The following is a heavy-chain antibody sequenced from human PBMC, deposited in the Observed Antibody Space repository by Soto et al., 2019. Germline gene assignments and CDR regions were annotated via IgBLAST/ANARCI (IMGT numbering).Heavy chain of an antibody. Sequence: ASVKFSCKASGYTFTSYGISWVRQAPGQGLEWMGWISAYNGNTNYAQKLQGRVTMTTDTSTSTAYMELRSLRSDDTAVYYCARRKRGYSYGPLDYWGQGTLVTVSS. V-gene: IGHV1-18*01. CDR2: ISAYNGNT. CDR1: GYTFTSYG. D-gene: IGHD5-18*01. CDR3: ARRKRGYSYGPLDY. J-gene: IGHJ4*02.